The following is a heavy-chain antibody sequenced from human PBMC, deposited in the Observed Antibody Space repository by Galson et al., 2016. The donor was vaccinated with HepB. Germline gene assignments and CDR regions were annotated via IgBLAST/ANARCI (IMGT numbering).Heavy chain of an antibody. V-gene: IGHV3-9*01. J-gene: IGHJ4*02. CDR3: AKDRDEAAGGFDN. CDR1: GFTINEYG. CDR2: ISWNADNI. D-gene: IGHD6-13*01. Sequence: SLRLSCAASGFTINEYGMHWVRQAPGKGLEWVSGISWNADNIDYADSVKGRFTISRDNAENSLYLQMNSLRPEDTAVYYCAKDRDEAAGGFDNWGQGTLVTVSS.